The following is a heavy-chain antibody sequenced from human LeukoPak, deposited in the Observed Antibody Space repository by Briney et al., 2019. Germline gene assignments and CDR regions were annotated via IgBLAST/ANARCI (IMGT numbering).Heavy chain of an antibody. J-gene: IGHJ3*01. D-gene: IGHD4-17*01. V-gene: IGHV3-23*01. CDR2: IGGSGTYA. CDR1: EFTFASYA. CDR3: GRDPNGDYVGAFEF. Sequence: GGSLRLSCVASEFTFASYAMTWVRLTPGKGLEWVLSIGGSGTYANYADSVRGRFTVSRDNSKNTLYLQMNSLRAEDTAIYYCGRDPNGDYVGAFEFWGQGTLVSVSS.